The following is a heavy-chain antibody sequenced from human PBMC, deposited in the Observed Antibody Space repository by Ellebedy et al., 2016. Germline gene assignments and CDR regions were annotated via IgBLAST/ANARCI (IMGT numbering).Heavy chain of an antibody. CDR3: AKDNTRNTMVRGALDS. J-gene: IGHJ5*01. CDR1: GFTFTNYA. D-gene: IGHD3-10*01. Sequence: GGSLRLSXVGSGFTFTNYAFNWVRQAPGTGLEWVSYVSTSGGTTHYADSVKGRFTISRDISKKTLYLHMNNLRVEDTAVYYCAKDNTRNTMVRGALDSWGQGTLVSVSS. CDR2: VSTSGGTT. V-gene: IGHV3-23*01.